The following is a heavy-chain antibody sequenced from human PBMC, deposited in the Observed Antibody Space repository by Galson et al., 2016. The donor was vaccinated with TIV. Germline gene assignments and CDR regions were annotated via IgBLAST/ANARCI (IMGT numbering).Heavy chain of an antibody. D-gene: IGHD3-10*01. CDR2: AYYRSKWYN. CDR3: ARGGDYGSDDYYVNWFVP. CDR1: GDSVSSNSAT. Sequence: CAISGDSVSSNSATWNWIRQSPSRGLEWLGRAYYRSKWYNDYADSVTGRIAIKPDTARNQFSLQLYSVTPEDTAVYYCARGGDYGSDDYYVNWFVPWGQGTLVTVSS. J-gene: IGHJ5*02. V-gene: IGHV6-1*01.